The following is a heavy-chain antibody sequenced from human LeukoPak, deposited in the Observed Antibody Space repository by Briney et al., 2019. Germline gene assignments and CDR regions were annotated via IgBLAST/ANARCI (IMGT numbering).Heavy chain of an antibody. D-gene: IGHD5-18*01. J-gene: IGHJ4*02. V-gene: IGHV4-4*07. CDR1: GGSISSYY. CDR3: ARKASHFSYGLRAIDY. Sequence: PSETLSPTCTVSGGSISSYYWSWIRQPAGKGLEWIGRIYTSGSTNYNPSLKSRVTMSVDTSKNQFSLKLSSVTAADTAVYYCARKASHFSYGLRAIDYWGQGNLVTVSS. CDR2: IYTSGST.